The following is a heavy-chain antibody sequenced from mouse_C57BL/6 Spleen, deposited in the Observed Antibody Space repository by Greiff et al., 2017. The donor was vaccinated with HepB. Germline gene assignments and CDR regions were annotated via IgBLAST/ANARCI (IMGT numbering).Heavy chain of an antibody. D-gene: IGHD1-1*01. CDR1: GYTFTDYN. Sequence: EVQLQQSGPELVKPGASVKMSCKASGYTFTDYNMHWVKQSHGKSLEWIGYINPNNGGTSYNQKFKGKATLTVNKSSSTAYMELRSLTSEDSAVYYCAREVITTVVGYYAMDYWGQGTSVTVSS. J-gene: IGHJ4*01. V-gene: IGHV1-22*01. CDR3: AREVITTVVGYYAMDY. CDR2: INPNNGGT.